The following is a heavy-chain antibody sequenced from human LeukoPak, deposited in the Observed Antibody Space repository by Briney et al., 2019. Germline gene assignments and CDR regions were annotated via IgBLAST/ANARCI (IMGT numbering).Heavy chain of an antibody. J-gene: IGHJ6*03. V-gene: IGHV3-9*03. CDR2: ISWNSGSI. CDR3: AKDSGSSGWYYMDV. Sequence: GGSLRLSCAASGFTFDDYAMHWVRQAPGKGLEWVSGISWNSGSIGYADSVKGRFTISRDNAKNSLYLQMNSLRAEDMALYYCAKDSGSSGWYYMDVWGKGTTVTVS. CDR1: GFTFDDYA. D-gene: IGHD6-19*01.